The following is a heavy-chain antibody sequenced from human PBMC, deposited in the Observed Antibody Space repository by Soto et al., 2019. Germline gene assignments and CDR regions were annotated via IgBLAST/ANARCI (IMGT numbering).Heavy chain of an antibody. CDR1: GFTFSNYW. CDR2: INSDGSVS. CDR3: ARVDCVGATCYSLAGSFYYYMDV. V-gene: IGHV3-74*01. J-gene: IGHJ6*03. Sequence: EVQLVESGGGLVQPGGSLRLSCAASGFTFSNYWMYWVRQAPGKGLVWVSRINSDGSVSSYADSVKGRLTISRDNVKNTLYLQMDGLRAEDTAVYYCARVDCVGATCYSLAGSFYYYMDVWGKGTTVTVFS. D-gene: IGHD2-15*01.